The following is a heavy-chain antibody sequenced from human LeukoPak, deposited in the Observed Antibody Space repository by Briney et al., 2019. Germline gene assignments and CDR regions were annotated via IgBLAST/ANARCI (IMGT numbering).Heavy chain of an antibody. Sequence: SETLSLTCTVSGGSISSYYWSWIRQPPGMGLEWIGFVYYSGTTNYNPSLKSRVTISVDTSKNQFSLKLSSVTAADTAVYYCAWLPSYWGQGTLVTVSS. J-gene: IGHJ4*02. D-gene: IGHD5-12*01. CDR3: AWLPSY. CDR2: VYYSGTT. CDR1: GGSISSYY. V-gene: IGHV4-59*08.